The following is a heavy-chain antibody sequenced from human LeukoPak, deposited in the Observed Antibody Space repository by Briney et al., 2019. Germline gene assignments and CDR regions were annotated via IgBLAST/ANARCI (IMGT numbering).Heavy chain of an antibody. D-gene: IGHD6-13*01. CDR2: ISWDGGST. CDR3: AKDSVGYSSSWYNGGHFDY. Sequence: GGSLRLSCAASGFTFDDYAMHWVRQAPGKGLEWVSLISWDGGSTYYADSVKGRFTISRDNSKNSLYLQMNSLRAEDNALYYCAKDSVGYSSSWYNGGHFDYWGQGTLVTVSS. J-gene: IGHJ4*02. CDR1: GFTFDDYA. V-gene: IGHV3-43D*03.